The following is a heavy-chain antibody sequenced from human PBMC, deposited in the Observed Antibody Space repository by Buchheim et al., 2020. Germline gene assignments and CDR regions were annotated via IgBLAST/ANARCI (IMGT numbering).Heavy chain of an antibody. CDR2: IISSGSTI. CDR1: GFTFRSYE. CDR3: ARGYGMDV. J-gene: IGHJ6*02. V-gene: IGHV3-48*03. Sequence: EVQVVESGGGLVQPGGSLRLSCAASGFTFRSYEMNWVRQAPGKGLEWVSYIISSGSTIYYADSVKGRFTISRDNAKHSLYLQMNSLRVEDTAVYYCARGYGMDVWGQGTT.